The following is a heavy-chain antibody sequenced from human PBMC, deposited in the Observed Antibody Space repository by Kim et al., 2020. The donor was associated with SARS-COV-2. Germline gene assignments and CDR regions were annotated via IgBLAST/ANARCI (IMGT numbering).Heavy chain of an antibody. D-gene: IGHD3-22*01. CDR3: ARSEGGVVVPDY. Sequence: SVKVSCKASGYTFTSYDINWVRQATGQGLEWMGWMNPNSGNTGYAQKFQGRVTMTRNTSISTAYMELSSLRSEDTAVYYCARSEGGVVVPDYWGQGTLVTVSS. CDR2: MNPNSGNT. J-gene: IGHJ4*02. V-gene: IGHV1-8*01. CDR1: GYTFTSYD.